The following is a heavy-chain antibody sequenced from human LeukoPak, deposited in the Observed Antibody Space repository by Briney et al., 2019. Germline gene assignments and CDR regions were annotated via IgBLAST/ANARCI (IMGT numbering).Heavy chain of an antibody. CDR2: IRYDGSNK. CDR1: GFTFSSYG. Sequence: GGSLRLSCGASGFTFSSYGMHWVRQAPDKGLEWVAFIRYDGSNKNYADSVKGRFTISRDNSKNTLYLQMNSLRAEDTAVYYCAKVYEYGDNDLFDSWGQGTLVTVSS. V-gene: IGHV3-30*02. CDR3: AKVYEYGDNDLFDS. J-gene: IGHJ5*01. D-gene: IGHD4-17*01.